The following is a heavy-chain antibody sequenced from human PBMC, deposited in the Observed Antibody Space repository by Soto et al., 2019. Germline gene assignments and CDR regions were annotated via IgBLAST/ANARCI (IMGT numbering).Heavy chain of an antibody. CDR3: ARASIDRYCSGGSCSPFDP. CDR2: ISAYNGNT. V-gene: IGHV1-18*04. J-gene: IGHJ5*02. D-gene: IGHD2-15*01. CDR1: GYTFTSYG. Sequence: QVQLVQSGAEVKKPGASVKVSCKASGYTFTSYGISWVRQAPGQGLEWMGWISAYNGNTNYAQKRQGRVTMTTDTSTSTAYMELRSLRSDDTAVYYCARASIDRYCSGGSCSPFDPWGQGTLVTVSS.